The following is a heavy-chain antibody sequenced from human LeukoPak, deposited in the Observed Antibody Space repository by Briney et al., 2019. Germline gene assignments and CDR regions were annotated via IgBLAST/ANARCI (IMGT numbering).Heavy chain of an antibody. V-gene: IGHV3-23*01. CDR3: AKCAGGGGHDCLDH. CDR1: GFTLSSYA. Sequence: GGSLRLSCAASGFTLSSYAMSWVRQAPGQGLEWVSAVSGSGGSTFYADSVKGRFTISRDNSKNTLYLQMNSLRAEDTAVYYCAKCAGGGGHDCLDHWGQGTLVTVSS. J-gene: IGHJ4*02. D-gene: IGHD5-12*01. CDR2: VSGSGGST.